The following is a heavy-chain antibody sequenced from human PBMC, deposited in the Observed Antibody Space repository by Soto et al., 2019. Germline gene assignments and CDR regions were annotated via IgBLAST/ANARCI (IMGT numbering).Heavy chain of an antibody. CDR2: ISIAGGTT. V-gene: IGHV3-23*01. Sequence: GSLRLSCAASGFTFSNFAMNWVRQAPGKGLEWVSTISIAGGTTSYAESVKGRFTISRDNSKNTLYLQMNSLRAEDTAIYYCAKGWSSSSSNLFDYWGPGTLVTVSS. CDR3: AKGWSSSSSNLFDY. D-gene: IGHD6-6*01. CDR1: GFTFSNFA. J-gene: IGHJ4*02.